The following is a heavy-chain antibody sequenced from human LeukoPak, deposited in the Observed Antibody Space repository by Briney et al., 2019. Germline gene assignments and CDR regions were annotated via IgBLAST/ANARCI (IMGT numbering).Heavy chain of an antibody. J-gene: IGHJ4*02. V-gene: IGHV3-23*01. D-gene: IGHD5-24*01. CDR2: ISGSGGST. CDR1: GFTFSSYA. CDR3: AKRREGIRSFDY. Sequence: GGSLRLSCAAPGFTFSSYAMSWVRQAPGKGREWVSAISGSGGSTYYADCVKGRFTISRDNSKTTLYLQMNSLRAEDTAVYCCAKRREGIRSFDYWGQGTLVTVSS.